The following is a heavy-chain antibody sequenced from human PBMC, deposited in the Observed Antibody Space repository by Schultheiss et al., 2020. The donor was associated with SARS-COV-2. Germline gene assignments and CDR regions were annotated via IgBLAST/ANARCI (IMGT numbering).Heavy chain of an antibody. V-gene: IGHV2-70*01. J-gene: IGHJ4*02. Sequence: TLSLTCTFSGFSLSTSGMCVSWIRQPPGKALEWLALIDWDDDQYYSTSLKTRLTISKDTSKNQVVLTMTNMDPVDTATYYCARTAYDYVWGSYRWDYWGQGTLVTVSS. CDR2: IDWDDDQ. CDR3: ARTAYDYVWGSYRWDY. CDR1: GFSLSTSGMC. D-gene: IGHD3-16*02.